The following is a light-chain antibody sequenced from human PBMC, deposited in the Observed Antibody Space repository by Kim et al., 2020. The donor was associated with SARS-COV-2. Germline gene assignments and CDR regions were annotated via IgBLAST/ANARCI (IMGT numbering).Light chain of an antibody. CDR3: QQYGSSPMYT. V-gene: IGKV3-20*01. CDR2: GAS. CDR1: QSVSSSY. J-gene: IGKJ2*01. Sequence: PRERATLSCRASQSVSSSYLAWYQQKPGPSPRLLIYGASSRATGIPDRFSGSGSGTDFTLTISRLEPEDFAVYYCQQYGSSPMYTFGQGTKLEI.